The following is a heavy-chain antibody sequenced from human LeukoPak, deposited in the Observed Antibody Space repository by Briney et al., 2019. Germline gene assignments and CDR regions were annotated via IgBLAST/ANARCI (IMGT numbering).Heavy chain of an antibody. V-gene: IGHV4-4*07. CDR2: FYTSGST. D-gene: IGHD3-10*01. CDR3: ARHRGVAFDY. J-gene: IGHJ4*02. CDR1: GDSISTYY. Sequence: SETLSLICTVAGDSISTYYWSWIRQPAGKGLEWIGHFYTSGSTNYTPSFKGRVTMSVERSKNQFSLKLLALTPAATAFFYCARHRGVAFDYWGQGTLVTVSS.